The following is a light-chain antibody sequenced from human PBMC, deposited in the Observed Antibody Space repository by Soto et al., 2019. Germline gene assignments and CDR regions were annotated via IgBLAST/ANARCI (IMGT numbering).Light chain of an antibody. CDR2: GVN. J-gene: IGLJ1*01. Sequence: QSALTQPASVSASPGQSITISCTGTSSDVGGYNYVSWYQQHPGKAPKLIIYGVNNRPSGVSNRFSGSKSGNTASLTISGLQPEDEADYYCTSYTSRNTYFFGSGTKVTVL. CDR1: SSDVGGYNY. V-gene: IGLV2-14*01. CDR3: TSYTSRNTYF.